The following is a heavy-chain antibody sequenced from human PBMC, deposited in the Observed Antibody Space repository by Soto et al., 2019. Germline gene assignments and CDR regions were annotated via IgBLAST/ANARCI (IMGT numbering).Heavy chain of an antibody. CDR1: GFTFSSYA. CDR3: AKDTRINWGEEYYFDY. V-gene: IGHV3-23*01. D-gene: IGHD7-27*01. CDR2: ISGSGGST. Sequence: GGSLRLSCAASGFTFSSYAMSWVRQAPGKGLEWVSAISGSGGSTYYADSVKGRFTISRDNSKNTLYLQMNSLRAEDTAVYYCAKDTRINWGEEYYFDYWGQGTLVTVSS. J-gene: IGHJ4*02.